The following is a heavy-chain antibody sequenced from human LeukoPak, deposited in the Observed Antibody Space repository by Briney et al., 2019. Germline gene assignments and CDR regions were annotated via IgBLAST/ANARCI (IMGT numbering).Heavy chain of an antibody. Sequence: GGSLRLSCAASGFTFTTYWMHWVRHAPGKGLVWVSHINSDGSITSYADSVKGRFTISRDNAKNTLYLQMNSLRAEDTAVYYCARDAVDTANAVRGQGTTVTVSS. V-gene: IGHV3-74*01. CDR1: GFTFTTYW. J-gene: IGHJ6*02. CDR2: INSDGSIT. CDR3: ARDAVDTANAV. D-gene: IGHD5-18*01.